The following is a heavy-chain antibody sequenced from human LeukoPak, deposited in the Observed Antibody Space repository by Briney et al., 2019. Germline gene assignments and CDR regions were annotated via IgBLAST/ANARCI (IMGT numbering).Heavy chain of an antibody. CDR1: GFTVFNYW. Sequence: PGGSLRLSCAASGFTVFNYWMSWVRQAPGKGLEWVSSISSSSSSYIYYVDSVKGRFTISRDNAKNSLYLQMNSLRAEDTAVYYCARDKGNYDFVRRKNYYYMDVWGKGTTVTITS. V-gene: IGHV3-21*01. CDR3: ARDKGNYDFVRRKNYYYMDV. D-gene: IGHD3/OR15-3a*01. CDR2: ISSSSSSYI. J-gene: IGHJ6*03.